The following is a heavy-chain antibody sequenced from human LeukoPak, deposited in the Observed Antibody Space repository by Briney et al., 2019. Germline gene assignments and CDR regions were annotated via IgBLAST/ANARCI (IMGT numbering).Heavy chain of an antibody. J-gene: IGHJ4*02. V-gene: IGHV4-59*01. CDR1: GGSLSSYY. Sequence: SETLSLTCSVSGGSLSSYYWSWIRQPPGKGLEWIGYTYYSGSTNYNPSLKSRVTISVDTSKNQFSLKLSSVTAADTAVYYCARDRTDSSGWYYFDYWGQGTLVTVSS. CDR2: TYYSGST. CDR3: ARDRTDSSGWYYFDY. D-gene: IGHD6-19*01.